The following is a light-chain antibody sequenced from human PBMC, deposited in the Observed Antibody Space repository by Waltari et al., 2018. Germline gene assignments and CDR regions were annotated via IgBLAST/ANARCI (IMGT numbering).Light chain of an antibody. J-gene: IGKJ2*01. CDR2: GAS. CDR3: QQYGSSVMYT. CDR1: QRLIKKY. V-gene: IGKV3-20*01. Sequence: PGERATLSCRASQRLIKKYLAWYQQKPGQAPRLLIYGASSRAAGIPDRFSGSGSGTDFTLTISRLEPEDFAVYYCQQYGSSVMYTFGQGTKLEIK.